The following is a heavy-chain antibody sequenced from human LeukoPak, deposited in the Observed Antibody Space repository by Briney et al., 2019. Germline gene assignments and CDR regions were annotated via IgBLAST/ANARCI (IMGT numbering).Heavy chain of an antibody. CDR3: ATGYSSSWYVYYYYGMDV. V-gene: IGHV1-69*02. CDR2: IIPILGIA. J-gene: IGHJ6*02. CDR1: GGTFSSYT. D-gene: IGHD6-13*01. Sequence: ASVKVSCKASGGTFSSYTISWVRQAPRQGLEWMGRIIPILGIANYAQKFQGRVTITADKSTSTAYMELSSLRSEDTAVYYCATGYSSSWYVYYYYGMDVWGQGTTVTVSS.